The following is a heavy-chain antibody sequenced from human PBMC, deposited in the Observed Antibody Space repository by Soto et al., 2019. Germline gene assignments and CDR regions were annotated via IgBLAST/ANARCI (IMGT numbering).Heavy chain of an antibody. CDR2: IIPIFGTA. CDR1: GGTFSSYA. V-gene: IGHV1-69*13. CDR3: ARGEGSYYDFWSGYYGFDP. Sequence: ASVKVSCKASGGTFSSYAISWVRQAPGQGLEWMGGIIPIFGTANYAQKFQGRVTITADESTSTAYMELSSLRSEDTAVYYCARGEGSYYDFWSGYYGFDPWGQGTLVTVSS. D-gene: IGHD3-3*01. J-gene: IGHJ5*02.